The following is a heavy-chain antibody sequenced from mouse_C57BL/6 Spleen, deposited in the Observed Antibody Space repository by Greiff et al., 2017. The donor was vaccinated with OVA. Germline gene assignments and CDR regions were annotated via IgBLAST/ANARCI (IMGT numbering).Heavy chain of an antibody. CDR3: ARLDYGFFDY. V-gene: IGHV5-12*01. Sequence: EVHLVESGGGLVQPGGSLKLSCAASGFTFSDYYMYWVRQTPEKRLEWVAYISNGGGSTYYPDTVKGRFTISRDNAKNTLYLQMSRLKSEDTAMYYCARLDYGFFDYWGQGTTLTVSS. CDR2: ISNGGGST. CDR1: GFTFSDYY. D-gene: IGHD2-4*01. J-gene: IGHJ2*01.